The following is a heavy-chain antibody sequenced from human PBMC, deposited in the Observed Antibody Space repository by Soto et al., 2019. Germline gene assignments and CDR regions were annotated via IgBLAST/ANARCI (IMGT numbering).Heavy chain of an antibody. V-gene: IGHV4-59*01. J-gene: IGHJ4*02. D-gene: IGHD5-12*01. CDR1: GGSISTYY. CDR2: IYYSGST. CDR3: ARDAYSGCDKGYFDY. Sequence: PSETLSLTCTVSGGSISTYYWSWIRQSPGKGLEWIGYIYYSGSTNYNPSLKSRVTISVDTSKNQFSLKLSSVTAADTAVYYCARDAYSGCDKGYFDYWGQGTLVTVSS.